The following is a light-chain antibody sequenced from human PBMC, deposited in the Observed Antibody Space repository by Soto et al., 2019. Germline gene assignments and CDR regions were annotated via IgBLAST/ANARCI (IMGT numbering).Light chain of an antibody. CDR2: DVS. V-gene: IGKV3-15*01. Sequence: EIAMTQSPATLSVSPGERATLSCRASRTIGIDLAWYQQRPGQAPRLLIYDVSTRAAGVPARFSASGSETEFTLTISSLQSEDFAVYYCQQYYDWPRTCGRGTKVEIK. J-gene: IGKJ1*01. CDR3: QQYYDWPRT. CDR1: RTIGID.